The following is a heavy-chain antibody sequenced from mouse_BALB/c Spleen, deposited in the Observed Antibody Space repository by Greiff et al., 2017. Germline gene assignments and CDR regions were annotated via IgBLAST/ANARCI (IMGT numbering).Heavy chain of an antibody. CDR2: IRNKANGYTT. Sequence: DVKLVESGGGLVQPGGSLRLSCATSGFTFTDYYMSWVRQPPGKALEWLGFIRNKANGYTTEYSASVKGRFTISRDNSQSILYLQMNTLRAEDSATYYCARAIQWDGGWFAYWGQGTLVTVSA. V-gene: IGHV7-3*02. CDR1: GFTFTDYY. D-gene: IGHD4-1*01. CDR3: ARAIQWDGGWFAY. J-gene: IGHJ3*01.